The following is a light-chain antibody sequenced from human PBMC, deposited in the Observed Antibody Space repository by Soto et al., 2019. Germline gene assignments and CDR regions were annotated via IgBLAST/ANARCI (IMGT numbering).Light chain of an antibody. CDR3: GIWDSSLSAWV. V-gene: IGLV2-14*02. CDR2: EGT. J-gene: IGLJ3*02. Sequence: QSVLTQPASVSGSPGQSITISCTRSSTDFENYNLVSWYQHCPDKAPKLIIYEGTKRPSEISDRFSGSESDTTASLGITGLQTGDEADYYCGIWDSSLSAWVFGGGTKLTVL. CDR1: STDFENYNL.